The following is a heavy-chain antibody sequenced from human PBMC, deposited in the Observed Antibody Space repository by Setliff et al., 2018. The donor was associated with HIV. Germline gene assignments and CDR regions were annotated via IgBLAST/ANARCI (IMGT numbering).Heavy chain of an antibody. D-gene: IGHD2-15*01. J-gene: IGHJ4*02. CDR1: GFNFSPYG. V-gene: IGHV3-64D*09. CDR3: VKGGGHYPIVFFGS. Sequence: GGSLRLSCSASGFNFSPYGLHWVRQAPGKGLEFVSAINFDGTITYYADSVKGRFTISRDNSKSTLYLQMSYLRADDTAIYYCVKGGGHYPIVFFGSWGRGTLVTVSS. CDR2: INFDGTIT.